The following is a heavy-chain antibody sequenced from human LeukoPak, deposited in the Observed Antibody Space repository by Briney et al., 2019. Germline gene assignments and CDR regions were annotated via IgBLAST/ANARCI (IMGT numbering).Heavy chain of an antibody. V-gene: IGHV3-23*01. CDR2: ISGSGGST. J-gene: IGHJ4*02. Sequence: GGSLRLSCAASGFTFSSYAMSWVRQAPGKGLEWVSAISGSGGSTYYADSVKGRFTISRDNSKNTLYLQMNSLRAEDTAVYYCAKDYYIAAAGTMIALFDYWGQGTLVTVSS. CDR1: GFTFSSYA. CDR3: AKDYYIAAAGTMIALFDY. D-gene: IGHD6-13*01.